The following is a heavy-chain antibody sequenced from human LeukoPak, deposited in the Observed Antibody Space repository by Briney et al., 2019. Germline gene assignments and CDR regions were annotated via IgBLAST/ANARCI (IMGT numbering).Heavy chain of an antibody. CDR3: ARAYPVGDYYDSSGYPTDAFDI. V-gene: IGHV4-38-2*02. D-gene: IGHD3-22*01. CDR1: GYSISSGYY. J-gene: IGHJ3*02. Sequence: PSETLSLTCTVSGYSISSGYYWGWIRQPPGKGLEWIGSIYHSGSTYYNPSLKSRVTISVDTSKNQFSLKLSSVTAADTAVYYCARAYPVGDYYDSSGYPTDAFDIWGQGTMVTVSS. CDR2: IYHSGST.